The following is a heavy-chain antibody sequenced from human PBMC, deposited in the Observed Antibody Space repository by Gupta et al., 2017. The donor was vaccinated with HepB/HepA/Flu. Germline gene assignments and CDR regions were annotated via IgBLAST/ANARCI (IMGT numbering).Heavy chain of an antibody. J-gene: IGHJ4*01. D-gene: IGHD3-22*01. CDR1: GGTFNSSI. Sequence: VYCKASGGTFNSSILNWVRQATGQGREWMGGFIPIFNTTEYAQNCPGRVTISADESMTTAFMELSSLGSEDKAIYYCEVYYNNSVCARGLDDGGHGAMVTVSS. CDR3: EVYYNNSVCARGLDD. CDR2: FIPIFNTT. V-gene: IGHV1-69*01.